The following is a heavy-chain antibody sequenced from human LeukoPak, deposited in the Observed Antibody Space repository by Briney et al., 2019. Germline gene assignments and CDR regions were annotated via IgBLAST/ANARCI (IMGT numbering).Heavy chain of an antibody. V-gene: IGHV4-59*08. Sequence: SETLSLTCSVSGGSISPYYWSWIRQPPGKGLEWIGYIYSSGSANYNPSLKSRVTISVDTSKNHFSLKLSSLAAADTAVYYCARMGGYSGYATHWGQGTLVTASS. CDR2: IYSSGSA. J-gene: IGHJ4*02. CDR3: ARMGGYSGYATH. D-gene: IGHD5-12*01. CDR1: GGSISPYY.